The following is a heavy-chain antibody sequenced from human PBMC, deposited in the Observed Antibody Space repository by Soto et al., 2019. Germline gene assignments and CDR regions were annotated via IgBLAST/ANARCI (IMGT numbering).Heavy chain of an antibody. V-gene: IGHV3-30*18. CDR2: VSYDGRFK. D-gene: IGHD2-2*01. CDR3: AKDSDQLLFDYYYCGMDV. CDR1: GFTFSKFG. Sequence: QVQLVESGGGVVQPGGSLRLSCEASGFTFSKFGIHWVRQAPGKGLEWVAVVSYDGRFKYYADSVKGRFTISRDNSKNTLYLQMNSLRPEDTALYYCAKDSDQLLFDYYYCGMDVWGQGTTVTVSS. J-gene: IGHJ6*02.